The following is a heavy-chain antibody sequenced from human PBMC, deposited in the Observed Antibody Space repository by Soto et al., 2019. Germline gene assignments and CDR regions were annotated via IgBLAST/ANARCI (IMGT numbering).Heavy chain of an antibody. V-gene: IGHV3-7*03. CDR2: IKQDGSEK. Sequence: PGGSLRLSCAASGFTFSSYWMSWVRQAPGKGLEWVANIKQDGSEKYYVDSVKGRFTISRDNAKNSLYLQMNSLRAEDTAVYYCARDMGWIPHPWFDPWGQGTLVTVSS. J-gene: IGHJ5*02. CDR3: ARDMGWIPHPWFDP. D-gene: IGHD5-12*01. CDR1: GFTFSSYW.